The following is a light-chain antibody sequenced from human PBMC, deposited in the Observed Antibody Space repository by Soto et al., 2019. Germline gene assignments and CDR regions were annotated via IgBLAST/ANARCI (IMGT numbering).Light chain of an antibody. CDR3: QQYVNSPIT. V-gene: IGKV3-20*01. J-gene: IGKJ5*01. CDR1: QTITRSS. Sequence: EIVLTQSPGTLSLSPGDRATLSCRASQTITRSSLAWYQQNPGQGPRLLIFGASIRATGVPDRFSVSGSGTDFTRTISSLEPEDFAVYYCQQYVNSPITFGPGTRLEIK. CDR2: GAS.